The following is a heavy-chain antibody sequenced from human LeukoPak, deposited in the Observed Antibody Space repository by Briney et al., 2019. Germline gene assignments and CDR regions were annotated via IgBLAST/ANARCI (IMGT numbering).Heavy chain of an antibody. D-gene: IGHD5-18*01. CDR3: ARDKSARYSYFDY. CDR1: GFTFSSYG. Sequence: GGSLTLSCAASGFTFSSYGMHWVRQAPGKGLEGVSYISSSSSTIYYTEAVKDRFTISRDNDKNSLYLQMNSLRGEDTAVYYCARDKSARYSYFDYWGQGTLVTVSS. V-gene: IGHV3-48*01. J-gene: IGHJ4*02. CDR2: ISSSSSTI.